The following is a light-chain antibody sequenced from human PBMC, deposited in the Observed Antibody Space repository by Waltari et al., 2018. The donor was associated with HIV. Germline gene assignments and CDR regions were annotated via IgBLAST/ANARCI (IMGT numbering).Light chain of an antibody. CDR1: SPTIGAGYA. CDR3: QSFDSSLSASV. CDR2: GNT. V-gene: IGLV1-40*01. Sequence: QSVLTQPPSVSGAPGQRVTISCPGSSPTIGAGYAVHWYQQLPGTAPKLLTSGNTNRPSGVPDRFSGSKSGTSASLAITGLQAEDEADYYCQSFDSSLSASVFGGGTKLTVL. J-gene: IGLJ3*02.